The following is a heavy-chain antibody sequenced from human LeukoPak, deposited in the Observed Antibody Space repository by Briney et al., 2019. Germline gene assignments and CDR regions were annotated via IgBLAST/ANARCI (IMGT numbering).Heavy chain of an antibody. Sequence: SQTLSLTCTVSGGSISSGSYYWSWIRQPAGKGLEWIGRIYTSGSTNYNPSLKSRVTISVDTSKNQFSLKLSSVTAADTALYYCARGYNWVSPTRKFYYMDVWGKGTTVTVPS. D-gene: IGHD1-20*01. CDR3: ARGYNWVSPTRKFYYMDV. CDR2: IYTSGST. CDR1: GGSISSGSYY. V-gene: IGHV4-61*02. J-gene: IGHJ6*03.